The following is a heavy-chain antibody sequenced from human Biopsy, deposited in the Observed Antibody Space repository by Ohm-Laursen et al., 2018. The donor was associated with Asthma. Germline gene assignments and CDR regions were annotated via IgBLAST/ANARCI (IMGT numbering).Heavy chain of an antibody. V-gene: IGHV1-24*01. J-gene: IGHJ4*02. Sequence: ASVKVSCKNSGYSLTDLSMHWVRQAPGQGLEWMGGHDHEEGGTVNARRFQGRVTMTEDTSTDTAYMELSSLSSDDTAVYYCASDFPKDYVRYNFQFWGQGTLVTASS. CDR1: GYSLTDLS. D-gene: IGHD4-17*01. CDR2: HDHEEGGT. CDR3: ASDFPKDYVRYNFQF.